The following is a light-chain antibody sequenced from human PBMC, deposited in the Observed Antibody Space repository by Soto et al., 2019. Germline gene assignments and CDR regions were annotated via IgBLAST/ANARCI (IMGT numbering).Light chain of an antibody. CDR2: DAY. J-gene: IGKJ3*01. CDR1: QGISNY. Sequence: DIQMTQSPSSLSASVGDRVTITCRASQGISNYLAWYQQKPGKVPKLLISDAYTLQSGVPSRFSGSGSGTDFTITISSLQPEDVATYYCQNYKSAPLLTFGPGTKVDIK. CDR3: QNYKSAPLLT. V-gene: IGKV1-27*01.